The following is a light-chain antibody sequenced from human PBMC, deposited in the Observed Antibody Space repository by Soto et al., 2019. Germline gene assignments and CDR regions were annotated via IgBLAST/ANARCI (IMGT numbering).Light chain of an antibody. CDR3: QQYYSTPPST. V-gene: IGKV4-1*01. Sequence: DIVMTQSPDSLAVSLGERATINCKSSQSVLYSSNNKNYLAWYQQKPGQPPKLLIYWASTRESGVPDRFSGRGYGTDFTLTISSLQAEDVAVYYCQQYYSTPPSTFGQGTKLEIK. CDR1: QSVLYSSNNKNY. CDR2: WAS. J-gene: IGKJ2*01.